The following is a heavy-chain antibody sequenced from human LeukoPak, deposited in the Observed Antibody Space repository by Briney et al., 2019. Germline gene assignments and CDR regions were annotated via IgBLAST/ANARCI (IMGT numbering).Heavy chain of an antibody. Sequence: SETLSLTCTVSGGSISSYYWSWIRQPPGKGLEWIGSIYHSGSTYHNPSLKSRVAISVGTSKNHFSLKLSSVTAADTAVYYCARGSGDSSGYFGLGAFDIWGRGTMVTVSS. CDR2: IYHSGST. J-gene: IGHJ3*02. CDR1: GGSISSYY. V-gene: IGHV4-38-2*02. D-gene: IGHD3-22*01. CDR3: ARGSGDSSGYFGLGAFDI.